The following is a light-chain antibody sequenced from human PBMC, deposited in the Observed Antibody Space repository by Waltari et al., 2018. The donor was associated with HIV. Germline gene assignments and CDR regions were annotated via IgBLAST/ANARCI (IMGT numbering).Light chain of an antibody. V-gene: IGLV1-47*01. CDR2: AND. J-gene: IGLJ2*01. Sequence: QSVLTQSPSVSGTPGQRVTIPCSGSSANIGSNFVFWYQQIPRTAPKLLMYANDERPLGVPDRFSGSKSGTSASLAISGLRSEDEADYYCAAWDDSLSGRGVFGGGTKLTVL. CDR3: AAWDDSLSGRGV. CDR1: SANIGSNF.